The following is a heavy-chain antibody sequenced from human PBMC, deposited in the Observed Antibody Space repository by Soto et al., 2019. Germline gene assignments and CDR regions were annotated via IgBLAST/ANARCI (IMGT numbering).Heavy chain of an antibody. J-gene: IGHJ4*02. CDR1: GFTFGDYA. CDR2: IRSKAYGGTT. Sequence: GGSLRLSCTASGFTFGDYAMSWFRQAPGKGLEWVGFIRSKAYGGTTEYAASVKGRFTISRDDSKSIAYLQMNSLKTEDTAVYYCTRGDAYCSSTSCYATFDYWGQGTLVTVSS. D-gene: IGHD2-2*01. V-gene: IGHV3-49*03. CDR3: TRGDAYCSSTSCYATFDY.